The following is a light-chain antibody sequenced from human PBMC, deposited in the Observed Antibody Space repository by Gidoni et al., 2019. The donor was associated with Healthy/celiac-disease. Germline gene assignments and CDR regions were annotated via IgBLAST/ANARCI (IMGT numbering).Light chain of an antibody. CDR1: QSISSY. CDR2: AAS. CDR3: QQSYSTPYT. V-gene: IGKV1-39*01. J-gene: IGKJ2*01. Sequence: QMTQSPSSLSASVGDRVTITCRASQSISSYLNWYQQKPGKAPKLLIYAASSLQSGVPSRFSGSGSGTDFTLTISSLQPEDFATYYCQQSYSTPYTFGQGTKLEIK.